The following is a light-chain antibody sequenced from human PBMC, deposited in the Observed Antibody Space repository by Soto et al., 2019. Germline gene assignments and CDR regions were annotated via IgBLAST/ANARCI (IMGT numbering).Light chain of an antibody. CDR3: QQYNNYATWT. CDR1: QSVDSSY. V-gene: IGKV3-20*01. CDR2: GAS. Sequence: EIVLTQSPGTLSLSPGERATLSCRASQSVDSSYLAWYQQKPGQAPRLLIYGASSRATGIPDRFSGSGSGTEFTLTISSLQPDDFATYYCQQYNNYATWTFGQGTKVDIK. J-gene: IGKJ1*01.